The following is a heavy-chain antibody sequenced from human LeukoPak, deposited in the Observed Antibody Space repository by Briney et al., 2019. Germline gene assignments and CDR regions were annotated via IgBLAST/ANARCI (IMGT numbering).Heavy chain of an antibody. J-gene: IGHJ6*02. CDR2: IYSDAST. V-gene: IGHV3-53*04. CDR3: ARPNYVWRTYRGTIDV. Sequence: GGSLRLSCAASGFTVTSNYMSWVRQAPGKGLEWVSVIYSDASTYYADSVKGRFTISRHNSKNTLYLQMNSLRTEDTAVYYCARPNYVWRTYRGTIDVWGQGTTVTVSS. CDR1: GFTVTSNY. D-gene: IGHD3-16*01.